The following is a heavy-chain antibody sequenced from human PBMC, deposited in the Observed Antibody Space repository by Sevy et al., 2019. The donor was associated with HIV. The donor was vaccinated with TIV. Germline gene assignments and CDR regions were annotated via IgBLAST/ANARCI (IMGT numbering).Heavy chain of an antibody. CDR3: AKGPDYYASSGTPLDY. J-gene: IGHJ4*02. CDR2: ITGSGSRT. Sequence: GGSLRLSCAASGFTFSSYTMSWVRQAPGKGLEWVSSITGSGSRTYYADPVKGRFTISRDNSKNTLYLQVNSLRAEDTAGYSCAKGPDYYASSGTPLDYWGQGTLVTVSS. D-gene: IGHD3-22*01. CDR1: GFTFSSYT. V-gene: IGHV3-23*01.